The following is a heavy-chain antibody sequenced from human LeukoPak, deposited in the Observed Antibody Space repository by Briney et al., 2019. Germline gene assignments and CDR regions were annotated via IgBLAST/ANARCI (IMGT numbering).Heavy chain of an antibody. J-gene: IGHJ4*02. CDR1: GYTFTSYG. CDR3: ASYSSSWCY. CDR2: INPSGGST. V-gene: IGHV1-46*01. Sequence: ASVKVSCKASGYTFTSYGISWVRQAPGQGLEWMGIINPSGGSTSYAQKFQGRVTMTRDMSTSTVYMELSSLRSEDTAVYYCASYSSSWCYWGQGTLVTVSS. D-gene: IGHD6-13*01.